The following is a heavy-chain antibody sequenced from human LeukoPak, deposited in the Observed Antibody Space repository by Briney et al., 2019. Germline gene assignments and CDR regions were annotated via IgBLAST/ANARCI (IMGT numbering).Heavy chain of an antibody. CDR2: LSSSGSAF. CDR1: GFTFSDYY. V-gene: IGHV3-11*04. D-gene: IGHD3-3*01. Sequence: GGSLRLSCAASGFTFSDYYMSWIRQAPGKGLEWIAYLSSSGSAFSYADSVKGRFTIATDNAKNSVYLEMNSLSADDTAVYYCARSARLMKGVVEVTALDDWGQGTLVTVSS. CDR3: ARSARLMKGVVEVTALDD. J-gene: IGHJ4*02.